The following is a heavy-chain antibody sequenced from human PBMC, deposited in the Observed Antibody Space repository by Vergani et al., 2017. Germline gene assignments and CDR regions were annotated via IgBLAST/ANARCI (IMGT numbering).Heavy chain of an antibody. CDR3: ATGGKNPNSGSFDY. V-gene: IGHV1-24*01. J-gene: IGHJ4*02. CDR2: FDPEDGET. Sequence: QVQLVQSGAEVKKPGASVKVSCKVSGYTLTELSMHWVRQAPGKGLEWMGGFDPEDGETIYAQKFQGRGTMNQDTSTDTAYMELSSLRSEDTAVYYCATGGKNPNSGSFDYWGQGTLVTVSS. CDR1: GYTLTELS. D-gene: IGHD3-10*01.